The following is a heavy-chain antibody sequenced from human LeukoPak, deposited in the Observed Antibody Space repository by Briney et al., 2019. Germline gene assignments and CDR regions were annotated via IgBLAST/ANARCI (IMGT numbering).Heavy chain of an antibody. Sequence: PSETLSLTCTVSGGSISSSSYYWGWIRQPPGKGLEWIGSIYYSGSTYYNPSLKSRVTISVDTSKNQFSLKLSSVTAADTAVYYCAREVAVADHYFDYWGQGTLVTVSS. CDR2: IYYSGST. CDR1: GGSISSSSYY. V-gene: IGHV4-39*01. D-gene: IGHD6-19*01. J-gene: IGHJ4*02. CDR3: AREVAVADHYFDY.